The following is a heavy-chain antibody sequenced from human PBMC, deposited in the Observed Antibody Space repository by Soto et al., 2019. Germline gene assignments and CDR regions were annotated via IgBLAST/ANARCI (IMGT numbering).Heavy chain of an antibody. V-gene: IGHV4-34*01. D-gene: IGHD2-15*01. J-gene: IGHJ6*02. Sequence: SETLSVTCAVYGGSFSGYYWSWIRQPPGKGLEWIGEINPSGSTNYNPSLKSRVTISVDTSKNQFSLKLSSVTAADTAVYYCARGWYCSGGSCYSRYYYYYYGMDVWGQGTTVTVSS. CDR1: GGSFSGYY. CDR2: INPSGST. CDR3: ARGWYCSGGSCYSRYYYYYYGMDV.